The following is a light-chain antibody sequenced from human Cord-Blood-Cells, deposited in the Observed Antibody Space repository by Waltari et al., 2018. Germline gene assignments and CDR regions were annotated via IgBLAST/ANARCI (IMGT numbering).Light chain of an antibody. V-gene: IGLV2-8*01. CDR2: EVS. Sequence: QSALTQPPSPSGSPGQSVTISCTGTSSDVGGYNYVSWYHQHPGKAPTLMIYEVSKRPSGVPERFSGSKSGNTASLTVSGLQAEDEADYYCSSYAGSNNYVFGTGTKVTVL. J-gene: IGLJ1*01. CDR3: SSYAGSNNYV. CDR1: SSDVGGYNY.